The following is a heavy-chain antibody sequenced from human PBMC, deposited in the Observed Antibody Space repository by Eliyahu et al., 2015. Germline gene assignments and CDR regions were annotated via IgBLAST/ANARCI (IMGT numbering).Heavy chain of an antibody. D-gene: IGHD3-10*01. CDR2: INPSGGST. CDR3: ARDGATRLWFGELLYGPDY. J-gene: IGHJ4*02. V-gene: IGHV1-46*03. Sequence: QVQLVQSGAEVKKPGASVKVSCKASGYTFTSYYMHWVRQAPGQGLEWMGIINPSGGSTSYAQKFQGRVTMTRDTSTSTVYMELSSLRSEDTAVYYCARDGATRLWFGELLYGPDYWGQGTLVTVSS. CDR1: GYTFTSYY.